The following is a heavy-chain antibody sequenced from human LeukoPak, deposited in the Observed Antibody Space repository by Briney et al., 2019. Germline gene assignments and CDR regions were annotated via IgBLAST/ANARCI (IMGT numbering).Heavy chain of an antibody. CDR2: IIPIFGKA. Sequence: ASVKVSCIASGRTFSSYAISCVRHPPGQGLEWMGGIIPIFGKANYAQTIQGRVTITADESTSTAYMELSSLRSEETAVYYCARDGDSGSFAYWGQGTLVTVSS. CDR1: GRTFSSYA. CDR3: ARDGDSGSFAY. J-gene: IGHJ4*02. D-gene: IGHD1-26*01. V-gene: IGHV1-69*13.